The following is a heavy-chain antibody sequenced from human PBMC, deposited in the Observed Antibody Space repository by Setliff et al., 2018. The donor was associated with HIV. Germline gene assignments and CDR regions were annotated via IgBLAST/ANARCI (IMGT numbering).Heavy chain of an antibody. CDR3: ARSLGLSLAMPTRSWYFAY. D-gene: IGHD1-26*01. Sequence: ASVKVSCKASGYTFSNYYVHWVRQAPGQGLEWMGMINPGGDYRSYTQKFQGRINLATASSTSTVYMELSSLRYEDTAVYYCARSLGLSLAMPTRSWYFAYWGQGTLVTVSS. J-gene: IGHJ4*02. CDR2: INPGGDYR. CDR1: GYTFSNYY. V-gene: IGHV1-46*01.